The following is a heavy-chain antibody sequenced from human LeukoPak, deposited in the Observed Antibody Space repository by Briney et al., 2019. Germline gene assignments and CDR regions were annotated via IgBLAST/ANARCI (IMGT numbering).Heavy chain of an antibody. Sequence: SVKVSCKASGGTFSSYAISGVRQAPGQGLEWRGGIIPIFGTTSYVQKFRGGVTSTADKATNTAYMELRSLRFEDAAVYYCARAEGSWFAPCGQRTLVTASS. CDR3: ARAEGSWFAP. J-gene: IGHJ5*02. CDR2: IIPIFGTT. V-gene: IGHV1-69*06. CDR1: GGTFSSYA. D-gene: IGHD1-14*01.